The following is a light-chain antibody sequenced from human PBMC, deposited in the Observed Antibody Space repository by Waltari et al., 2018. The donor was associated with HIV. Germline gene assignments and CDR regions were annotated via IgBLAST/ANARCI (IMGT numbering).Light chain of an antibody. CDR1: GNDLGFYKL. V-gene: IGLV2-14*01. CDR2: GVE. J-gene: IGLJ3*02. CDR3: TSYTNSHTVM. Sequence: QSALTQPASVSGSPGQTVTISCTGTGNDLGFYKLVSCYHQRPAEAPQLILYGVEARPLGVSDRFSGSKSGNTASLTISTLQTEDEADYYCTSYTNSHTVMFGGGTKLTVL.